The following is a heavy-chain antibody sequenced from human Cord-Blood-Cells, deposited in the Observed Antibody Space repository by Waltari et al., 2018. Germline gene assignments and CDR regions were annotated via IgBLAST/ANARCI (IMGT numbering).Heavy chain of an antibody. CDR3: AADGGAYDSSGYYFDY. D-gene: IGHD3-22*01. CDR2: IVVGSGNT. V-gene: IGHV1-58*01. J-gene: IGHJ4*02. CDR1: GFTFTSSP. Sequence: QMQLVQSGPEVKKPGTSVKVSCKASGFTFTSSPVLWVRQARGQRLEWIGWIVVGSGNTNYAQKFQERVTITRDMSTSTAYMELSSLRSEDTAVYYCAADGGAYDSSGYYFDYWGQGTLVTVSS.